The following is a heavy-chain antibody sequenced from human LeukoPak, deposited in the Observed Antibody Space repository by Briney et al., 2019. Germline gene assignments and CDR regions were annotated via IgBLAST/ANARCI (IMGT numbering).Heavy chain of an antibody. CDR1: GFTFSDYY. Sequence: GGSLRPSCAASGFTFSDYYMSWIRQAPGKGLEWVSYISSSSSYTNYADSVKGRFTISRDNAKNSLYLQMNSLRAEDTAVYYCARDSPIVSTSYYYYYGMDVWGQGTTVTVSS. V-gene: IGHV3-11*06. D-gene: IGHD5/OR15-5a*01. CDR2: ISSSSSYT. CDR3: ARDSPIVSTSYYYYYGMDV. J-gene: IGHJ6*02.